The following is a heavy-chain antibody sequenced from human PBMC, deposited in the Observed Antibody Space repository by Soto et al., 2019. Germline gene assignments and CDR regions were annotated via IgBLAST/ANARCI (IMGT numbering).Heavy chain of an antibody. CDR3: ARDDMAQDSGN. J-gene: IGHJ4*02. CDR1: GFPFSSYA. Sequence: PGGSLSLSCAASGFPFSSYAMSWVRQAPGKGLEWVSAISGSGGYTYYADSVKGRFTISRDNAKNSLYQQMNSLRAEDTAVYYCARDDMAQDSGNWGQGTLVTVSS. CDR2: ISGSGGYT. D-gene: IGHD3-10*01. V-gene: IGHV3-23*01.